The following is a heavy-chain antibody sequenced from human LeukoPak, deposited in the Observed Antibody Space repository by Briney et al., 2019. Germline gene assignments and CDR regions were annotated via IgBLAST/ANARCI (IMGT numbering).Heavy chain of an antibody. Sequence: PGGSLRLSCAASGFTFSSYAISWVRQAPGQGLEWMGGIIPIFGTANYAQKFQGRVTITADESTSTAYMELSSLRSEDTAVYYCARNQKLLSGAFDIWGQGTMVTVSS. J-gene: IGHJ3*02. D-gene: IGHD3-10*01. V-gene: IGHV1-69*01. CDR1: GFTFSSYA. CDR2: IIPIFGTA. CDR3: ARNQKLLSGAFDI.